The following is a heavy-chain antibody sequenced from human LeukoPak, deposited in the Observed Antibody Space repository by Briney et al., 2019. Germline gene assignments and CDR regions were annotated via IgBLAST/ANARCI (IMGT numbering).Heavy chain of an antibody. J-gene: IGHJ4*02. D-gene: IGHD1-26*01. CDR3: ARDFQVGATRSVDY. CDR1: GGTFSKYT. CDR2: ISAYNGNT. V-gene: IGHV1-18*01. Sequence: ASVKVSCKASGGTFSKYTISWVRQAPGQGLEWMGWISAYNGNTNYAQKLQGRVTMTTDTSTSTAYMELRSLRSDDTAVYYCARDFQVGATRSVDYWGQGTLVTVSS.